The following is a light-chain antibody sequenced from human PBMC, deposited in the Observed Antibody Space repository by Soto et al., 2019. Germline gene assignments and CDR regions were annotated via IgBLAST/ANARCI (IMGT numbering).Light chain of an antibody. Sequence: QSALTQPASVSGSPGQSITISCTGTSSDVVSYIFFSWYQHHPGKAPKLMIYEVSKRPSVVSNRFSGSKSGNTASLTISGLQAEDEADYYCCSYAGSSTFPYVFGTGTKSPS. J-gene: IGLJ1*01. CDR2: EVS. V-gene: IGLV2-23*02. CDR3: CSYAGSSTFPYV. CDR1: SSDVVSYIF.